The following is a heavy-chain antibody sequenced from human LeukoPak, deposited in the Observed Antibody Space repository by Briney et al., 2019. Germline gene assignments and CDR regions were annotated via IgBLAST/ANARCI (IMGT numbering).Heavy chain of an antibody. D-gene: IGHD2-8*01. CDR2: RSAYNGKR. CDR1: GYAFTSYG. CDR3: ARDPIMLYAVTWNNLYDP. Sequence: ASVKVSCNASGYAFTSYGISWVRQAPGQGLERMGWRSAYNGKRNYAQKLQSRVTITTDTSTSNAYIQLRSLRSAATAAYYCARDPIMLYAVTWNNLYDPWREAPLVTVSS. J-gene: IGHJ5*02. V-gene: IGHV1-18*01.